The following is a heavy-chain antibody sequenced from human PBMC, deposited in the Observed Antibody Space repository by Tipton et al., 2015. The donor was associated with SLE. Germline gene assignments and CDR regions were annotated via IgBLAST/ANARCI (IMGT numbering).Heavy chain of an antibody. CDR1: GGSISSGGYY. Sequence: TLSLTCTVSGGSISSGGYYWTWIRQLPGKGLEWIGYIYYSGNTYYNPSLGSRLTISVDTSKNQFSLSLTSVTAADTAVYYCARESALNANYGWFDPWGQGTLVTVSS. CDR3: ARESALNANYGWFDP. CDR2: IYYSGNT. V-gene: IGHV4-31*03. J-gene: IGHJ5*02. D-gene: IGHD4/OR15-4a*01.